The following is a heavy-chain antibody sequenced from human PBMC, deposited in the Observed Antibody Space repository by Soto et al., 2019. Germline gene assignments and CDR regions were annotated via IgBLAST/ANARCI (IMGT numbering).Heavy chain of an antibody. D-gene: IGHD2-2*01. J-gene: IGHJ4*02. CDR1: GGSISNNY. CDR2: IYYTGST. V-gene: IGHV4-59*01. Sequence: PSETLSFTCTVSGGSISNNYWSWIRQTPGKGLGWIGYIYYTGSTNYNPSLKSRVSFSVDTSKNQFSLKLSSVTAAGTAVYYCARYYCSSDTCYYFDYWGQGALVTVSS. CDR3: ARYYCSSDTCYYFDY.